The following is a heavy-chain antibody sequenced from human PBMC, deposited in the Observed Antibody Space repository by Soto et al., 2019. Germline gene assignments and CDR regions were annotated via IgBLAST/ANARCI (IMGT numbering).Heavy chain of an antibody. V-gene: IGHV3-23*01. CDR2: FRTGGDDGTT. D-gene: IGHD3-10*01. CDR3: AKKVNSGPGSQYFDY. Sequence: GVLRLSCAASGFTFSSYSMSWVRQAPGKGLEWVSGFRTGGDDGTTYYADSVKGRFTISRDNSKNTLFLQMNSLRAEDTAIYYCAKKVNSGPGSQYFDYWGQGTLVTVSS. CDR1: GFTFSSYS. J-gene: IGHJ4*02.